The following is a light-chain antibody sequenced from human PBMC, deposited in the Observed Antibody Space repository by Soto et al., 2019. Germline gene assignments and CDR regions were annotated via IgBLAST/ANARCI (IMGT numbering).Light chain of an antibody. CDR3: SSYCGYDNLI. CDR1: SNALGGVHY. CDR2: EVT. Sequence: QSVLTQPPSASVSPGQSVTISCSGTSNALGGVHYVSWYQQHPGQAPKLLIYEVTERHSGVPDRFSGSKSGNTASLTVSGRQAEDEADYYCSSYCGYDNLIFGGGTKLTVL. J-gene: IGLJ2*01. V-gene: IGLV2-8*01.